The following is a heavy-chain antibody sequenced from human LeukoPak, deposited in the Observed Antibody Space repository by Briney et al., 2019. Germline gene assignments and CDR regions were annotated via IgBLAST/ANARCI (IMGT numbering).Heavy chain of an antibody. V-gene: IGHV3-11*06. J-gene: IGHJ4*02. Sequence: GGSLRLSCAASGLTFSDYYMSWIRQAPRKGLEWVSYISSSSSYTNYADSVKGRFTISRDNAKNSLYLQMNSLRAEDTAVYYCARDWEYQYFDYWGQGTLVTVSS. CDR1: GLTFSDYY. D-gene: IGHD2-2*01. CDR2: ISSSSSYT. CDR3: ARDWEYQYFDY.